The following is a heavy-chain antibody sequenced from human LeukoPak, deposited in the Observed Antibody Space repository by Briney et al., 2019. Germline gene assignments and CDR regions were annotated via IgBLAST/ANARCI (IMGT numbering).Heavy chain of an antibody. CDR2: IIPIFGTA. D-gene: IGHD6-19*01. CDR1: GGTFSSYA. Sequence: ASVKVSCKASGGTFSSYAISWVRQAPGQGLEWMGGIIPIFGTANYAQKFQGRVTITTDESTSTAYMELSSLRSEDTAVYYCAGQGLEPRYSSGWDWGQGTLVTVSS. V-gene: IGHV1-69*05. J-gene: IGHJ4*02. CDR3: AGQGLEPRYSSGWD.